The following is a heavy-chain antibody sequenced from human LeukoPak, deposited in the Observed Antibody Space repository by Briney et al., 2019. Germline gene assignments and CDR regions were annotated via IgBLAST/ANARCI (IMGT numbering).Heavy chain of an antibody. CDR1: GFTVSSNY. J-gene: IGHJ4*02. CDR2: ISSSSSYI. D-gene: IGHD2-15*01. V-gene: IGHV3-21*01. CDR3: AVDCSGGSCYYEDFDY. Sequence: PGGSLRLSCAASGFTVSSNYMSWVRQAPGKGLEWVSSISSSSSYIYYADSVKGRFTISRDNAKNSLYLQMNSLRAEDTAVYYCAVDCSGGSCYYEDFDYWGQGTLVTVSS.